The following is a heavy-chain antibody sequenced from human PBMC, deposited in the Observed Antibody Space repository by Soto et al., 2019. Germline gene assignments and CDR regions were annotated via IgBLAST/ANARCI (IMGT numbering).Heavy chain of an antibody. Sequence: QVQLVQSGAEEKKPGASVKVSCKASGYTFTSYDMHWVRQAPGQRLEWMGWINAGNGNTKYSQKFQGRVTITRDTSASTADMELSSLRSEDTAVYYCERDKITGSLDYWGQGTLVTVSS. V-gene: IGHV1-3*05. CDR2: INAGNGNT. CDR1: GYTFTSYD. CDR3: ERDKITGSLDY. D-gene: IGHD1-20*01. J-gene: IGHJ4*02.